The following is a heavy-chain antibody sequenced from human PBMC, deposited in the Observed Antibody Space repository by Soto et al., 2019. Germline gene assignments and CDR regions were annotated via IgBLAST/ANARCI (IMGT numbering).Heavy chain of an antibody. J-gene: IGHJ4*02. D-gene: IGHD1-26*01. CDR1: GYSFTKYW. V-gene: IGHV5-10-1*04. Sequence: GESLKISCQASGYSFTKYWISWVRQMPGKGLEWMGRIDPSDSYVNYRPSFQGQVTMTRDTSINTAYMELTTLTSDDTAFHYCARGVSAGVDYWGQGTLVTVSS. CDR2: IDPSDSYV. CDR3: ARGVSAGVDY.